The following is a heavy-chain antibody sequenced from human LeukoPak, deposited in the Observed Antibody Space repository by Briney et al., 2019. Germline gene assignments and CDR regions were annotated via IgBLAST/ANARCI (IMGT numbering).Heavy chain of an antibody. Sequence: GGSLRLSCVASGFTFSLYEMNWVRRAPGKGLEWVSCISKSGNNLHYADSVKGRFTISRGNAKNSLYLQMNSLRVEDTAVYYCARDFAQNWFDTWGQGTLVTVSA. CDR3: ARDFAQNWFDT. CDR1: GFTFSLYE. D-gene: IGHD2-21*01. V-gene: IGHV3-48*03. J-gene: IGHJ5*02. CDR2: ISKSGNNL.